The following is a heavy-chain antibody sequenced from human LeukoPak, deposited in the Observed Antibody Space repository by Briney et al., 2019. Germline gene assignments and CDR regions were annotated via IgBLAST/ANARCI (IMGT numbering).Heavy chain of an antibody. V-gene: IGHV3-30-3*01. J-gene: IGHJ4*02. CDR2: ISYDGSNK. CDR3: ARNYYDSSGYYFDY. CDR1: GFTFSSYA. D-gene: IGHD3-22*01. Sequence: GGSLRLSCAATGFTFSSYAMHWVRQAPGKGLEWVAVISYDGSNKYYADSVKGRFTISRDNSKNTLYLQMNSLGAEDTAVYYCARNYYDSSGYYFDYWGQGTLVTVSS.